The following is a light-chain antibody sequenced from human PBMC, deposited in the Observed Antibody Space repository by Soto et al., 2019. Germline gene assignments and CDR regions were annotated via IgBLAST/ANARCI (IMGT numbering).Light chain of an antibody. CDR3: HQYSIAKWT. CDR1: QSLDNKH. Sequence: IVLTQTPGTLSLSPGERATLSCRASQSLDNKHLAWYQQKPGQAPRVLIYGTSNRATGIPVRFSGSGSGTDFTLTISRLEPEDFAVYYCHQYSIAKWTFGQGTNLEIK. V-gene: IGKV3-20*01. CDR2: GTS. J-gene: IGKJ1*01.